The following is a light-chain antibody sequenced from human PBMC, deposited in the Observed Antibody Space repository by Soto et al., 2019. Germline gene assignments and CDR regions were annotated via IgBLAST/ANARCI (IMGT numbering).Light chain of an antibody. Sequence: QSALTQPASVSGSPGQSITISCTGTSSGVGDYDYVSWYQQHPGKAPKLMIYEVSNRPSGVSTRFSGSKSGNTASLTISGLQAEDESTYYCSSSTSSTAPHVVFGGGTKLTVL. CDR1: SSGVGDYDY. V-gene: IGLV2-14*01. CDR3: SSSTSSTAPHVV. CDR2: EVS. J-gene: IGLJ2*01.